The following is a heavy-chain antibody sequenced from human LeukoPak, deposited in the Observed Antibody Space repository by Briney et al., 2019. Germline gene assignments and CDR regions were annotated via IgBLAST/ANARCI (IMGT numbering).Heavy chain of an antibody. V-gene: IGHV3-74*03. CDR2: SKYDGSTA. J-gene: IGHJ5*02. CDR1: GFTLKNYW. CDR3: AKSDWFDP. Sequence: GGSLRLSCEPSGFTLKNYWMSWLRRAPGKGLEWVSRSKYDGSTAMYAESVKGRFTSSRDNARGTLYLQMNSLRVDDTAVYYCAKSDWFDPCGRGILVTVSS.